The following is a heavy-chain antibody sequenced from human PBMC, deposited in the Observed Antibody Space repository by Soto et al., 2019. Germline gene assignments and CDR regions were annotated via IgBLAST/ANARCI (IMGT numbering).Heavy chain of an antibody. V-gene: IGHV4-38-2*01. Sequence: PSETLSLTCAVSGYSISSGYYWGWMRQPPGKGLEWIGIIYHSGTTYYNPSLKGRVTISVGTSKKQFSLKLSSVTAADTAVYYCARVRCSSTSCSMHYYYGMDVWGQGTTVTVSS. J-gene: IGHJ6*02. CDR1: GYSISSGYY. D-gene: IGHD2-2*01. CDR2: IYHSGTT. CDR3: ARVRCSSTSCSMHYYYGMDV.